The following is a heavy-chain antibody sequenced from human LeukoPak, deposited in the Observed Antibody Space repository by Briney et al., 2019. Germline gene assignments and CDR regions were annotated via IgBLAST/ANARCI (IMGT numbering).Heavy chain of an antibody. CDR1: GFPFSSHW. CDR3: ATLPTSHSLDL. Sequence: GGSLRLSCAVSGFPFSSHWMHWVRQAPGKGLMWVSHLNSDGSTTTYADSVKGRFTISRDNAKNTLYLQMRSLRAEDTAVYYCATLPTSHSLDLWGQGTLVTVSS. D-gene: IGHD2-15*01. J-gene: IGHJ5*02. V-gene: IGHV3-74*01. CDR2: LNSDGSTT.